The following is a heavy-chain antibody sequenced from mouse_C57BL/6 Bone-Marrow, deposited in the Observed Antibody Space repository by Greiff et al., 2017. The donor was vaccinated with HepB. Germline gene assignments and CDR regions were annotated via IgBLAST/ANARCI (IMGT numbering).Heavy chain of an antibody. CDR1: GYTFTSYW. CDR3: ARGGDYDWFAY. D-gene: IGHD2-4*01. Sequence: QVQLQQPGAELVRPGSSVKLSCKASGYTFTSYWMDWVKQRPGQGLEWIGNIYPSDSETHYNQKFKDKATLTVDKSSSTAYMQLSSLTSEDSAVYYCARGGDYDWFAYWGQGTLVTVSA. V-gene: IGHV1-61*01. J-gene: IGHJ3*01. CDR2: IYPSDSET.